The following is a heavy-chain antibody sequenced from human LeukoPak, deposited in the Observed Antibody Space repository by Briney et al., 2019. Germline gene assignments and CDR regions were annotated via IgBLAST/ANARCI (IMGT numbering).Heavy chain of an antibody. Sequence: GGSLRLSCAASGFTFSGYWMSWVRQAPGKGLEWVANINQDGSEKYYVDSVKGRFTISRDNAKNSLYVQMNSLRAEDTAVYYCARGVITMIVVVPDWFDPWGQGTLVTVSS. D-gene: IGHD3-22*01. J-gene: IGHJ5*02. CDR1: GFTFSGYW. V-gene: IGHV3-7*01. CDR3: ARGVITMIVVVPDWFDP. CDR2: INQDGSEK.